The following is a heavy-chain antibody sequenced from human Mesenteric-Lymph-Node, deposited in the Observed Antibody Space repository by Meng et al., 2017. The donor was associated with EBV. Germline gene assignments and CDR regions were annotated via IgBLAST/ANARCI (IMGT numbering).Heavy chain of an antibody. CDR1: GGSLGSRCCY. J-gene: IGHJ5*01. CDR2: IYYSGST. D-gene: IGHD2-21*01. CDR3: ARDRDIVVPRGFDP. V-gene: IGHV4-39*07. Sequence: QVQLHAPGQGLVKPSETLSRAFTVSGGSLGSRCCYWSWFRQPPVKGLEWIGNIYYSGSTYYNPSLKSRLTVSVDTYKNQFSLKLSSVTAADTAMYYCARDRDIVVPRGFDPWGQGTLVTVSS.